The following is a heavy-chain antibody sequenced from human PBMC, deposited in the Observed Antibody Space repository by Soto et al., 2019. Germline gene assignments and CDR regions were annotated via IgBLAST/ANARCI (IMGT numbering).Heavy chain of an antibody. V-gene: IGHV3-48*02. CDR3: VRDDRWAFDF. CDR1: GFTFSNYA. Sequence: EVHLVESGGGLVQPGGSLRVSCAASGFTFSNYAMNWVRQAPGKGLEWVSYISIGSGSIFYADSVKGPFTISRDDAKNSLYLQMNTLRDEDTAVYYCVRDDRWAFDFWGQGTMVTVSS. J-gene: IGHJ3*01. D-gene: IGHD3-22*01. CDR2: ISIGSGSI.